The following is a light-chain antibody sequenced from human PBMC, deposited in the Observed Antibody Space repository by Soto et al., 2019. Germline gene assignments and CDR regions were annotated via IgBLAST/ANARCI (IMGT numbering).Light chain of an antibody. CDR1: QDIRNH. CDR3: QKHDGVPL. V-gene: IGKV1-33*01. J-gene: IGKJ3*01. CDR2: DAS. Sequence: DIQLTQSPSSLSASVGDRVTITCQASQDIRNHLNWYQQKPGKAPNLLIYDASDLETGVPSRFSGGGSGTFFSFSINRLQPEDIATYYCQKHDGVPLFGPGTKVEIK.